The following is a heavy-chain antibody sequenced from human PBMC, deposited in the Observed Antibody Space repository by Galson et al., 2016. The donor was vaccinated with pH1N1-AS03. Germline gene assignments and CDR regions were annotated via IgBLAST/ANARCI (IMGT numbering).Heavy chain of an antibody. J-gene: IGHJ4*02. CDR1: GFSFGDYT. Sequence: SLRLSCAASGFSFGDYTMTWVRQAPGKGLEWVGFIRNKAYGGTTDYATSVKGRFTISRDDSKNIAYLQMNSLKTEDTAIFYCSRLKTGSFDYWGQGTLVTVSS. CDR3: SRLKTGSFDY. D-gene: IGHD7-27*01. V-gene: IGHV3-49*04. CDR2: IRNKAYGGTT.